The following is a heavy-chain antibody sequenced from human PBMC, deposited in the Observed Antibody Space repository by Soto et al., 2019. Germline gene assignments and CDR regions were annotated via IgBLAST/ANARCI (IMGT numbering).Heavy chain of an antibody. CDR1: GGTLSSYA. D-gene: IGHD2-21*01. V-gene: IGHV1-69*13. CDR3: ARKKAGGEDY. J-gene: IGHJ4*02. CDR2: IIPIFGTA. Sequence: SVKVSCKASGGTLSSYAISLVRQAPGQGLEWMGGIIPIFGTANYAQKFQGRVTITADESTSTAYMELSSLRSEDTDVYYCARKKAGGEDYWGQGTLVTVSS.